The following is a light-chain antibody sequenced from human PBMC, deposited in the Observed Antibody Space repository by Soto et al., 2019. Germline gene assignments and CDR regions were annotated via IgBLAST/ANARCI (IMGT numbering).Light chain of an antibody. CDR3: SSYRSSSTVFCV. Sequence: QSALTQPASVSGSPGQSITISCTGTSSDVGGYKYVSWYQQHPGKAPKLMIYEVINRPSGVSNRFSGSKSGNTASLTISGLQAEDEADYYCSSYRSSSTVFCVFGTGTKLTVL. CDR1: SSDVGGYKY. V-gene: IGLV2-14*01. CDR2: EVI. J-gene: IGLJ1*01.